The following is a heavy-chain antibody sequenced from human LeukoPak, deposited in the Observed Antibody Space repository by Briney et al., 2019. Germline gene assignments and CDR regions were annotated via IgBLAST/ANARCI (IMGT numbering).Heavy chain of an antibody. J-gene: IGHJ6*02. V-gene: IGHV1-46*01. Sequence: ASVKVSCKASGYTFTSYYMHWVRQAPGQGLEWMGIINPSGGSTSYAQKFQGRVTMTRDTSTSTVYMELSSLRSEDTAVYYCARTELLYDYYYGMDVWGQGTTVTVSS. CDR2: INPSGGST. D-gene: IGHD2-2*02. CDR1: GYTFTSYY. CDR3: ARTELLYDYYYGMDV.